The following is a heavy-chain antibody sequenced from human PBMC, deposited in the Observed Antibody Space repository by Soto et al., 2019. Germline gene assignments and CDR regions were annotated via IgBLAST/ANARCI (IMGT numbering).Heavy chain of an antibody. D-gene: IGHD6-19*01. V-gene: IGHV4-34*01. J-gene: IGHJ4*02. Sequence: PSETLSLTCAVYGGSFSGYYWSRIRQPPGKGLEWIGEINHSGSTNYNPSLKSRVTISVDTSKNQFSLKLSSVTAADTAVYYCARAGHSSGNDYWGQGTLVTVSS. CDR3: ARAGHSSGNDY. CDR2: INHSGST. CDR1: GGSFSGYY.